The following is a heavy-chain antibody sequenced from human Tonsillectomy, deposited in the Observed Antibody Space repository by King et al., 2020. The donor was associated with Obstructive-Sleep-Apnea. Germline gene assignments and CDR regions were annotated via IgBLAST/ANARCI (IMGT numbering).Heavy chain of an antibody. V-gene: IGHV4-39*07. CDR1: GGSISSSSYY. Sequence: QLQESGPGLVKPSETLSLTCTVSGGSISSSSYYWGWIRQPPGKALEWIGNIYYSGSTSYNPSLKSRVTISVDRSKNQFSLKLSSVTAADTAVYYCARYPDGSGRPLVGDAFDIWGQGTMVTVSS. D-gene: IGHD3-10*01. J-gene: IGHJ3*02. CDR2: IYYSGST. CDR3: ARYPDGSGRPLVGDAFDI.